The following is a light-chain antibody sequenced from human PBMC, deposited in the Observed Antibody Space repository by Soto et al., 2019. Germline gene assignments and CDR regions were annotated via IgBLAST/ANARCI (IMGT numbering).Light chain of an antibody. Sequence: EIVLTQSPGTLSLSPGERATLSCRASQSVSSSYLAWYQQKPGQAPRLLIYGASSMATGIPDRFSGSWSGTDFTLTISRLEPEDFAVYYCQQYGSSPFTFCPGTKVDIK. CDR1: QSVSSSY. J-gene: IGKJ3*01. V-gene: IGKV3-20*01. CDR2: GAS. CDR3: QQYGSSPFT.